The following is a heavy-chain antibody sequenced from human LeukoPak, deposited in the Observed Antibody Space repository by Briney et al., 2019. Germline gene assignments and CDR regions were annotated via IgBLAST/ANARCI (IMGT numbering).Heavy chain of an antibody. V-gene: IGHV3-20*04. CDR3: ARDREIVVVTCFDY. Sequence: PGGSLRLSCAASGFTFDDYGMSWVRHAPGKGLEWVSGINWNGGSTVYADSVKGRFTISRDNAKNSLYLQMNSLRAEDTALYYCARDREIVVVTCFDYWGQGTLVTVSS. J-gene: IGHJ4*02. CDR1: GFTFDDYG. D-gene: IGHD3-22*01. CDR2: INWNGGST.